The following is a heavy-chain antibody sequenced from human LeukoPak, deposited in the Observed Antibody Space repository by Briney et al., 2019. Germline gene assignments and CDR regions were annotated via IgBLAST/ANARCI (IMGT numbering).Heavy chain of an antibody. V-gene: IGHV1-8*02. J-gene: IGHJ5*02. CDR3: ARGSFDP. CDR1: GGTFSSYA. CDR2: MNPNSGNT. Sequence: ASVKVSCKASGGTFSSYAISWVRQAPGQGLEWMGWMNPNSGNTGYAQKFQGRVTMTRNTSISTAYMELSSLRSEDTAVYYCARGSFDPWGQGTLVTVSS.